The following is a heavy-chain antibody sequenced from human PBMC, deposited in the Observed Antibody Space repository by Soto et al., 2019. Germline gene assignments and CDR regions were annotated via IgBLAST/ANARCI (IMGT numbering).Heavy chain of an antibody. Sequence: QVQMVQSGPEVKKPGASVKISCKASEQTITGHYIQWVRQAPGQGREWMGWINPKGDGKKYAQHFQGRITVTRDTSINTCYMELRALTSDDTAVYYCASVALSYTNNVYLEHWGQGTLVTVSS. CDR3: ASVALSYTNNVYLEH. CDR2: INPKGDGK. CDR1: EQTITGHY. V-gene: IGHV1-2*02. J-gene: IGHJ4*02. D-gene: IGHD1-1*01.